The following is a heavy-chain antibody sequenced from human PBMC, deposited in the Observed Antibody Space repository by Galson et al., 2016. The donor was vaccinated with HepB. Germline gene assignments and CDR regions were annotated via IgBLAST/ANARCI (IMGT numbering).Heavy chain of an antibody. CDR3: ARDERSGYIYPSYYYHGMDV. CDR2: ISNSGSTI. CDR1: GFTFSNYE. Sequence: CAASGFTFSNYEMNWVRQAPGKGLEWISYISNSGSTIYYADSVKGRFTISRDILKNSLFLQMNSLRAEDTAVYFCARDERSGYIYPSYYYHGMDVWGQGTVVTVSS. V-gene: IGHV3-48*03. J-gene: IGHJ6*02. D-gene: IGHD5-24*01.